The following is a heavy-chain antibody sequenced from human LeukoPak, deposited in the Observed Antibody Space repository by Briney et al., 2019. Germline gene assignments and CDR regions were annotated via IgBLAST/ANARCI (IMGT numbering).Heavy chain of an antibody. J-gene: IGHJ4*02. Sequence: GGSLRLSCAASGFTLSTYWMHWVRQAPGKGLVWVSRINSDGSSTSYGDSVKGRFTISRDNAKNTLFLQVNSLRAEDTAVYYCAREDDSSSYTPQYFDYWGQGTLVTVSS. CDR2: INSDGSST. CDR3: AREDDSSSYTPQYFDY. D-gene: IGHD3-22*01. V-gene: IGHV3-74*01. CDR1: GFTLSTYW.